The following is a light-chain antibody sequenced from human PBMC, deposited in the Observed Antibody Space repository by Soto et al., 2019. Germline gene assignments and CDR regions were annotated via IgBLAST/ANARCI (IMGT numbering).Light chain of an antibody. CDR2: AVS. Sequence: QSALTQPRSVSGSPRQSVTISCTGTSSDVGGYNYVSWYQQHPGKAPKLIIYAVSRRPSGVPDRFSGSKSGNTASLTISGLQADDEADYYCCSYAGYYTLVFGGGTKLTVL. V-gene: IGLV2-11*01. CDR1: SSDVGGYNY. CDR3: CSYAGYYTLV. J-gene: IGLJ2*01.